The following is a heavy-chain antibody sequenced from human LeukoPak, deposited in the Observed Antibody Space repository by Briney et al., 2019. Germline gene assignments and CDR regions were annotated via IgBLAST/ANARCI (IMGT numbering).Heavy chain of an antibody. J-gene: IGHJ4*02. Sequence: GASVKVSCKAPGYTFTNYAIHWVRQAPGQRPEWMGWINAGTGDTRYLQRFQGSVTISRDTSASAVYMELSSLTYEDTAVFYCARGPIAAVAFFDYWGQGTLVSVSA. CDR3: ARGPIAAVAFFDY. CDR2: INAGTGDT. CDR1: GYTFTNYA. V-gene: IGHV1-3*01. D-gene: IGHD6-13*01.